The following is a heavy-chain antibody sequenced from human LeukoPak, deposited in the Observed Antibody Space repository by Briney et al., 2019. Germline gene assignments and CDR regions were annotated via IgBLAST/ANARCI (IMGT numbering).Heavy chain of an antibody. V-gene: IGHV3-53*01. CDR2: TYNGGST. CDR3: ATDSGYSGY. CDR1: GFAISSKY. J-gene: IGHJ4*02. D-gene: IGHD5-12*01. Sequence: GGSLGLSCAASGFAISSKYMTWVRQVPGKGLEWVSVTYNGGSTNYADSVKGRFTISRDNSKNTLYLQMNSLRAEDTAVYYCATDSGYSGYWGQGTLVTVSS.